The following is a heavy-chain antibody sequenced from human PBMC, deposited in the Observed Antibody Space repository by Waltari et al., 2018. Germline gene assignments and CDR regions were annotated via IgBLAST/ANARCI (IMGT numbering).Heavy chain of an antibody. CDR1: GGSIGSGGYY. CDR2: IYYSGST. D-gene: IGHD3-22*01. Sequence: QVQLQESGPGLVKPSQTLSLTCTVSGGSIGSGGYYWSWIRQRPGKGLEWIGYIYYSGSTYYNPSLKSRVTISVDTSKNQFSLKLSSVTAADTAVYYCARTTYYYDSSGYPFQHWGQGTLVTVSS. J-gene: IGHJ1*01. V-gene: IGHV4-31*03. CDR3: ARTTYYYDSSGYPFQH.